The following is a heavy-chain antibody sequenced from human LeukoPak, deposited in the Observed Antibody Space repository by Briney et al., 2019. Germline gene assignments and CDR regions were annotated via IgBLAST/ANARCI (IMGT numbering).Heavy chain of an antibody. CDR1: GFTVSSHW. CDR2: INEDGSSI. D-gene: IGHD6-19*01. Sequence: GGSLRLSCAASGFTVSSHWMHWVRQVPGKGPVWVARINEDGSSIIYADSVKGRFAISSDIAENTIYLLMNSLRVEDTAIYYCIRSSGWPDSWGQGTLVTVSS. J-gene: IGHJ5*01. V-gene: IGHV3-74*01. CDR3: IRSSGWPDS.